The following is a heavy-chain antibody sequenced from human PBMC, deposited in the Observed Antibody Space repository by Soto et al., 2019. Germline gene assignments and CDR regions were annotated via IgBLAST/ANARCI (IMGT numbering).Heavy chain of an antibody. D-gene: IGHD3-9*01. CDR3: AKYYDILTGPTESDAFDI. J-gene: IGHJ3*02. V-gene: IGHV3-23*01. Sequence: RSLRRSGAPSGFTFSSYAMSWVRQAPGKGLEWVSAISGSGGSTYYADSVKGRFTISRDNSKNTLYLQMNSLRAEDTAVYYCAKYYDILTGPTESDAFDIWGKGTMVTVSS. CDR2: ISGSGGST. CDR1: GFTFSSYA.